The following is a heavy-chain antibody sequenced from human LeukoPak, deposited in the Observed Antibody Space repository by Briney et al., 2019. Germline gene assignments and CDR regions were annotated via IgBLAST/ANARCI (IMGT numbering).Heavy chain of an antibody. V-gene: IGHV4-39*07. CDR1: GGSISSNKYY. CDR3: ARLLAGCPGGRCRAHFDY. J-gene: IGHJ4*02. Sequence: SETLSLTCTVSGGSISSNKYYWGWIRQPPGKGLEWIGSIYYSGSTYYNPSLKSRVTISVDTSKNQFSLKLSSVTAADTAVYHCARLLAGCPGGRCRAHFDYWGQGTLVTVSS. D-gene: IGHD2-15*01. CDR2: IYYSGST.